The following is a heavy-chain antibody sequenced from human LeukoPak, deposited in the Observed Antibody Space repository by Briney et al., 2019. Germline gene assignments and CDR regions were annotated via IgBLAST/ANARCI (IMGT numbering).Heavy chain of an antibody. J-gene: IGHJ5*02. CDR1: GGSFSGYY. D-gene: IGHD3-22*01. Sequence: SETLSLTCAVSGGSFSGYYWTWIRQPPGKGLEWIGEINHSGSANYNPSLKSRVTISLDTSKNQFSLKLSSVTAADTAVYYCARRPRGYYDSSGYYYAFDPWGQGTLVTVSS. CDR2: INHSGSA. CDR3: ARRPRGYYDSSGYYYAFDP. V-gene: IGHV4-34*01.